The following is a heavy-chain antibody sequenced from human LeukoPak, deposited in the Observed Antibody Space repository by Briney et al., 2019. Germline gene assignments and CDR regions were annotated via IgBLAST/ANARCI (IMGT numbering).Heavy chain of an antibody. Sequence: PGGSLRLSCAASGFTFSSYAMHWVRQAPGKGLEWVAVIWYDGSNKYYADSVKGRFTISGDNSKNTLYLQMNNLRGEDTAVYYCARPVRYSGYDWYSWGQGTLVTVSS. V-gene: IGHV3-33*01. J-gene: IGHJ4*02. D-gene: IGHD5-12*01. CDR3: ARPVRYSGYDWYS. CDR1: GFTFSSYA. CDR2: IWYDGSNK.